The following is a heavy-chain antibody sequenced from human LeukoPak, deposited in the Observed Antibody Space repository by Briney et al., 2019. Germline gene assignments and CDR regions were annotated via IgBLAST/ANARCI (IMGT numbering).Heavy chain of an antibody. J-gene: IGHJ6*03. D-gene: IGHD6-19*01. Sequence: SETLSLTCAVYGGSFSGYYWSWIRQPPGKGLEWIREINHSGSTNYNPSLKSRVTISVDTSKNQFSLKLSSVTAADTAVYYCARAGAVAGTREFYYYYYYYMDVWGKGTTVTVSS. CDR3: ARAGAVAGTREFYYYYYYYMDV. CDR1: GGSFSGYY. V-gene: IGHV4-34*01. CDR2: INHSGST.